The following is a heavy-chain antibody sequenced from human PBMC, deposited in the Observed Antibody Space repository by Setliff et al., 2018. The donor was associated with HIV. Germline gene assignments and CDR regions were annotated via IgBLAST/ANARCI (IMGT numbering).Heavy chain of an antibody. CDR2: ISGSGGST. Sequence: PVGSLSLSCAASGFTFNTYAMSWVRQAPGKGLEWVSVISGSGGSTFYADSVKGRFTISRDNSKNTRYLQMNGLRVEDTAVYYCAKDGISGGAYPPYYFDYWGHGTLVTVSS. D-gene: IGHD2-15*01. CDR1: GFTFNTYA. CDR3: AKDGISGGAYPPYYFDY. J-gene: IGHJ4*01. V-gene: IGHV3-23*01.